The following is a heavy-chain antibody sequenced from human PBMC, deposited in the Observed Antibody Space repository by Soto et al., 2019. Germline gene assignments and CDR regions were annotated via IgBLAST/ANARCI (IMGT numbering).Heavy chain of an antibody. V-gene: IGHV3-30-3*01. CDR2: ISYDGSNK. J-gene: IGHJ3*02. D-gene: IGHD2-21*02. CDR3: ASDSNDFDAFDI. CDR1: GFTFSSYA. Sequence: GGSLRLSCAASGFTFSSYAMHWVRQAPGKGLEWVAVISYDGSNKYYADSVKGRFTISRDNSKNTLYLQMNSLRAEDTAVYYCASDSNDFDAFDIWGQGTMVTVSS.